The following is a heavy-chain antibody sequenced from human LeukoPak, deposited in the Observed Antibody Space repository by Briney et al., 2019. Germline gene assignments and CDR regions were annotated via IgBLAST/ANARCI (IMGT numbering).Heavy chain of an antibody. CDR2: IKQDGSEK. Sequence: GGSLRLSCAASGFTFSSYWMSWVRQAPGKGLEWVANIKQDGSEKYYVDSVKGRFTISRDNAKNSLYLQMNSLRAEDTAVYYCAKPIVSGSYWGGYYYYGMDVWGQGTTVTVSS. CDR1: GFTFSSYW. CDR3: AKPIVSGSYWGGYYYYGMDV. V-gene: IGHV3-7*01. J-gene: IGHJ6*02. D-gene: IGHD1-26*01.